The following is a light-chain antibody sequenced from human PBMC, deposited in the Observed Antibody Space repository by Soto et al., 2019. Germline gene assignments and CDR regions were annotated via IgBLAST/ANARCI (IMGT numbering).Light chain of an antibody. J-gene: IGKJ1*01. CDR1: QSVSSNY. Sequence: EIVLTQPAVTLSLSPGERVTLSCRASQSVSSNYLAWYQQKPGQAPRLLIYGASSRAAGIPDRFSGSGSGTDFTLTISRLEPEDFAVYYCHQYGDSLWTFGQGTKVDIK. CDR3: HQYGDSLWT. CDR2: GAS. V-gene: IGKV3-20*01.